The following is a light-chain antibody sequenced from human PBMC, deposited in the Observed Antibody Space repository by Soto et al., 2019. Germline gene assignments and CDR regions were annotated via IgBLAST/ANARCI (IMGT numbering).Light chain of an antibody. J-gene: IGLJ3*02. CDR3: SSYTSSGTLV. CDR1: TSDVGGYNY. V-gene: IGLV2-14*01. CDR2: EVR. Sequence: QSALTQPASVSGSPGQSITISCTGTTSDVGGYNYVSWHQQHPGKAPKLMIHEVRYRPSGVSNRFSGSKPGNTASLTISGLQAEDEADYYCSSYTSSGTLVFGGGTKLTVL.